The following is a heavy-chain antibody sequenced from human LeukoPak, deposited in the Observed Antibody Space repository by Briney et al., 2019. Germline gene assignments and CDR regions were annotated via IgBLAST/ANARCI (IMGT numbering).Heavy chain of an antibody. Sequence: SETLSLTCAVYGGSFGGYYWSWIRQPPGKGLEWMGEINHSGSTNYNPSLKSRVTISVDTSKNQSSLKLSSVTAADTAVYYCAGGYYDSSFDYWGQGTLVTVSS. J-gene: IGHJ4*02. V-gene: IGHV4-34*01. CDR3: AGGYYDSSFDY. D-gene: IGHD3-22*01. CDR2: INHSGST. CDR1: GGSFGGYY.